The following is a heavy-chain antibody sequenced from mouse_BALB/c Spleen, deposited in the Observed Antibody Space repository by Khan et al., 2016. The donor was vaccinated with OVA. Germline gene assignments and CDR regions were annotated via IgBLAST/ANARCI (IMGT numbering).Heavy chain of an antibody. CDR1: GYTFTSYD. D-gene: IGHD2-14*01. Sequence: QVQLQQSGAELVKPGASVKLSCKSSGYTFTSYDINWVRQRPEQGLEWIGWIFPGDGSTKYNEKFKDKATLTTDKSASTAYRQLSRLTSEDSAVYFCARGGYGGFAYWGQGTLVTVSA. CDR3: ARGGYGGFAY. V-gene: IGHV1-85*01. CDR2: IFPGDGST. J-gene: IGHJ3*01.